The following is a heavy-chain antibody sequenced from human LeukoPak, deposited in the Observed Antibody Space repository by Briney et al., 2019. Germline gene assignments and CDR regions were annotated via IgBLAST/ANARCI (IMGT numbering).Heavy chain of an antibody. J-gene: IGHJ6*02. CDR3: ARDIVVAAATPGFYYYGMDV. Sequence: GGSLRLSCAPAGFSFSSYAMHWVRQAPGKGLEWVAVISYDGNNKYYADSVKGRFTISRDNSKSTLFLQMNSLRAEDTAVYYCARDIVVAAATPGFYYYGMDVWGQGTTVTVSS. CDR2: ISYDGNNK. V-gene: IGHV3-30-3*01. D-gene: IGHD2-15*01. CDR1: GFSFSSYA.